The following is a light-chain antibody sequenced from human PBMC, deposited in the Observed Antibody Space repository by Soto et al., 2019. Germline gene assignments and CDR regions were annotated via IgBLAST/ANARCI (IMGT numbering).Light chain of an antibody. CDR1: SSKIGNNY. V-gene: IGLV1-51*01. Sequence: QSVLTQPPSVSAAPGQKVTISCSGSSSKIGNNYVSWYQQLPGTAPKLLIYDNNKRPSGIPDRFSGSKSGTSGTLDITGLQTGEEADYYCATWDYSLTGEVFGGGTKVTVL. CDR3: ATWDYSLTGEV. J-gene: IGLJ2*01. CDR2: DNN.